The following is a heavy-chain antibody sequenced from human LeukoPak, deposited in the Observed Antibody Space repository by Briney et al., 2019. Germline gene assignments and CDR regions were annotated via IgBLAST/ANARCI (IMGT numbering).Heavy chain of an antibody. V-gene: IGHV1-69*13. Sequence: SVKVSCEASGGTFSSYAISWVRQAPGQGLEWMGGIIPIFGTANYAQKFQGRVTITADESTSTAYMELSSLRSEDTAVYYCARDHSGSTGWFDPWGQGTLVTVSS. CDR3: ARDHSGSTGWFDP. CDR1: GGTFSSYA. D-gene: IGHD1-26*01. CDR2: IIPIFGTA. J-gene: IGHJ5*02.